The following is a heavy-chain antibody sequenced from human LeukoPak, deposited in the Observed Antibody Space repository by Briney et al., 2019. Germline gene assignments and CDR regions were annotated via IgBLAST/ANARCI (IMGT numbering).Heavy chain of an antibody. D-gene: IGHD5-24*01. CDR2: ISGSGSGSST. CDR1: GFTFSSYS. CDR3: AKSGYNRFDY. J-gene: IGHJ4*02. Sequence: GGSLRLSCAASGFTFSSYSMSWVRQAPGKGLEWVSTISGSGSGSSTYYADSVKGRFTISRDNSKNTLYLQMNSLRAEDTAVYYCAKSGYNRFDYWGQGTLVTVSS. V-gene: IGHV3-23*01.